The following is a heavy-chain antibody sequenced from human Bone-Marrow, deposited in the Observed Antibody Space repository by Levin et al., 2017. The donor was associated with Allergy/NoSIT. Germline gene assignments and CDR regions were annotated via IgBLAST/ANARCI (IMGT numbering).Heavy chain of an antibody. CDR3: AGGGAYSGRFEP. CDR1: GVTFKTYA. CDR2: TIPLSRTP. J-gene: IGHJ5*02. V-gene: IGHV1-69*13. Sequence: SVKVSCKASGVTFKTYAVSWVRRAPGQGLEWMGGTIPLSRTPNYAQRFSDRLVISADESTSTIYMEFSSLRSEDTAIYYCAGGGAYSGRFEPWGQGTQVTVSS. D-gene: IGHD3-16*01.